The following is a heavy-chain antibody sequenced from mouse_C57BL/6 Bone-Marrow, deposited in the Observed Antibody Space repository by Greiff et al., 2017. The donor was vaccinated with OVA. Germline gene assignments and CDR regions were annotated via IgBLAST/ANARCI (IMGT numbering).Heavy chain of an antibody. J-gene: IGHJ4*01. V-gene: IGHV1-19*01. CDR2: INPYNGGT. D-gene: IGHD2-1*01. Sequence: VQLQQSGPVLVKPGASVKMSCKASGYTFTDYYMNWVKQSHGKSLEWIGVINPYNGGTSYNQKFKGKATLTVDKSSSTAYMELNSLTSEDSAVYYCARWGGNYEEAMDYWGQGTSVTVSS. CDR1: GYTFTDYY. CDR3: ARWGGNYEEAMDY.